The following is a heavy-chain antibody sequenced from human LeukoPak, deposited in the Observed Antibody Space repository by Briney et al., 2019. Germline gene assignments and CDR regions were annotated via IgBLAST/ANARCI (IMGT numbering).Heavy chain of an antibody. J-gene: IGHJ5*02. D-gene: IGHD6-19*01. V-gene: IGHV3-7*04. CDR1: GFTFSSHW. CDR2: INQDGGVQ. CDR3: ARGMTVAANWVDP. Sequence: PGGSLRLSCAASGFTFSSHWMSWVRQAPGKGLQWVANINQDGGVQYYVDSVKGRFTISRDNAENSLYLQMNSLRAEDTAVYYCARGMTVAANWVDPWGQGTLVTVSS.